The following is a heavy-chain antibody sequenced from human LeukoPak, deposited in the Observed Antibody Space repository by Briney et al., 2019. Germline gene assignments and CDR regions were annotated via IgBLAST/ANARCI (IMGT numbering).Heavy chain of an antibody. CDR3: ASNTIFGVGGRYYYYMDD. V-gene: IGHV1-69*05. J-gene: IGHJ6*03. D-gene: IGHD3-3*01. CDR2: IIPIFGTA. Sequence: GASVKVSCKASGGTFSSYAISWVRQAPGQGLEWMGGIIPIFGTANYAQKFQGRVTITTDKSTTTAYMELSSMRSEDTAVSYYASNTIFGVGGRYYYYMDDWGKGTMVTVSS. CDR1: GGTFSSYA.